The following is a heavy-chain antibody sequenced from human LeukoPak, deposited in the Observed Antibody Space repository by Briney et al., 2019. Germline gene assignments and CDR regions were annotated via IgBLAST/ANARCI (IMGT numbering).Heavy chain of an antibody. CDR2: IYPSGGST. D-gene: IGHD6-13*01. Sequence: VASVKVSCKASGYTFTSYYMHWVRQAPGQGLEWMGIIYPSGGSTSYAQKFQGRVTMTRDMSTSTVYMELSSLRSEDTAVYYCARDLPIAAAGTGYYYSYMDVWGKGTTVTVSS. CDR1: GYTFTSYY. V-gene: IGHV1-46*01. J-gene: IGHJ6*03. CDR3: ARDLPIAAAGTGYYYSYMDV.